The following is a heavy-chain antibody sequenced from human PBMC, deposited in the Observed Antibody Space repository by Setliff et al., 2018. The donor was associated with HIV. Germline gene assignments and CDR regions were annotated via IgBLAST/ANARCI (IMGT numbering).Heavy chain of an antibody. CDR2: IYSPGTT. CDR3: ARGRTPSYGGDYRDTFDI. CDR1: GGSISSTNYF. V-gene: IGHV4-39*07. Sequence: KPSETLSLTCTVSGGSISSTNYFWGWIRQPPGTGLELIGTIYSPGTTHYNPSLKSRTTVSLHTSENQFSLNLPSVTAADTAVYYCARGRTPSYGGDYRDTFDIWGPGTKVTVSS. D-gene: IGHD4-17*01. J-gene: IGHJ3*02.